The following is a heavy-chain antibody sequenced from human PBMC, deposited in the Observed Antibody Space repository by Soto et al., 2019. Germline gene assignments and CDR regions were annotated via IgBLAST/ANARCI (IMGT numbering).Heavy chain of an antibody. J-gene: IGHJ6*02. CDR2: ISGYNGNT. CDR1: GYTFTYYG. V-gene: IGHV1-18*01. D-gene: IGHD6-13*01. CDR3: ARDRTFTAASPDCTDV. Sequence: QVQLVQSGAEVKMPGASVKVSCQASGYTFTYYGISWVRQAPGQGLEWMGWISGYNGNTNYAQKLQGRVTITTDTSTSTAYMELRSLRSDDTAVYYCARDRTFTAASPDCTDVWGQGTTVTVFS.